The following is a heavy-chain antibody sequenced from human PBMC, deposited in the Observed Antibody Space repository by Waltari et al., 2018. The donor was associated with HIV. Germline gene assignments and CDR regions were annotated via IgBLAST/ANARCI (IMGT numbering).Heavy chain of an antibody. Sequence: EVQLLDSGGGLVQPGGSLRLSCAASGFGFSSSAMSWVRQAPGKGLEWVSVISGSGDSTFYADSVKGRFTISRDDSKNTLYLQMNSLSAEDTAVYYCAKASSASCYASLHYWGQGTMVTVSS. CDR1: GFGFSSSA. D-gene: IGHD2-2*01. CDR2: ISGSGDST. V-gene: IGHV3-23*01. J-gene: IGHJ4*02. CDR3: AKASSASCYASLHY.